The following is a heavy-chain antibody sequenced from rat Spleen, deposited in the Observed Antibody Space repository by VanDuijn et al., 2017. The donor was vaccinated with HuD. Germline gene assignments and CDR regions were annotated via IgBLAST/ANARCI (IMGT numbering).Heavy chain of an antibody. V-gene: IGHV5-25*01. CDR2: ISPSGDST. CDR1: GFIFSNYD. CDR3: ARHGDQLFDF. D-gene: IGHD4-2*01. J-gene: IGHJ1*01. Sequence: EVQLVESGGGLVQPGRSLKLSCAASGFIFSNYDMAWVRQAPTKGLEWVASISPSGDSTYYRDSVKGRFTVSRDNAKSTLYLQMDSLRSEDTATYYCARHGDQLFDFWGPGTMVTVSS.